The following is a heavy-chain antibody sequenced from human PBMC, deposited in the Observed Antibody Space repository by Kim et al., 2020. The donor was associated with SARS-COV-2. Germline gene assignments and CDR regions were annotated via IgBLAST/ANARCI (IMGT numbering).Heavy chain of an antibody. V-gene: IGHV3-30*07. J-gene: IGHJ6*02. CDR3: AGTMVRGVIITGYYYYGMDV. D-gene: IGHD3-10*01. Sequence: GRFPISRDNSKNTLYLQMNSLRAEDTAVYYCAGTMVRGVIITGYYYYGMDVWGQGTTVTVSS.